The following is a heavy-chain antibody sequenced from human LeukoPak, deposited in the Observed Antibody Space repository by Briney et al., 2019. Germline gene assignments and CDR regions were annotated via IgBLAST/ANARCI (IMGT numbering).Heavy chain of an antibody. CDR1: GDSISSYY. CDR3: ARLGSYHDF. V-gene: IGHV4-4*09. CDR2: IYTSGGS. Sequence: SETLSLTCTVSGDSISSYYWSWIRQPPGKGLEWIGYIYTSGGSSYYPSLKSRLTMSIDTSRNQLSLKLTSVTAADTALYFCARLGSYHDFWGQGALVTVSS. J-gene: IGHJ4*02. D-gene: IGHD1-26*01.